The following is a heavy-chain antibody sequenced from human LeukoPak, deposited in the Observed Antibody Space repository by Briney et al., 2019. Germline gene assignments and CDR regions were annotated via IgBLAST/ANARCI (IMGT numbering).Heavy chain of an antibody. CDR2: IYYSGST. Sequence: SETLSLTCTVSGGSISSYHWSWIRQPPGKGLEWIGYIYYSGSTNYNPSLKSRVTISVDTSKNQFSLKLSSVTAADTAVYYCARHVAATGDYYYGMDVWGQGTTVTVSS. V-gene: IGHV4-59*08. CDR1: GGSISSYH. J-gene: IGHJ6*02. D-gene: IGHD2-15*01. CDR3: ARHVAATGDYYYGMDV.